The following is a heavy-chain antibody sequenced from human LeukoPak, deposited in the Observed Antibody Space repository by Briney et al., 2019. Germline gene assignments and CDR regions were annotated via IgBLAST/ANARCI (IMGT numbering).Heavy chain of an antibody. CDR3: ERLRRVRGGRMEFDS. V-gene: IGHV4-39*01. J-gene: IGHJ5*01. CDR2: IYYGGSA. Sequence: SETLSLTCTVSGVSISSSSDFWGWIRQPPGKGLDWIGSIYYGGSAYYNEPLKSRVTISLDTSKNQISLQLSSVTAADTAVYYCERLRRVRGGRMEFDSWGQGTLVTVSS. CDR1: GVSISSSSDF. D-gene: IGHD3-10*01.